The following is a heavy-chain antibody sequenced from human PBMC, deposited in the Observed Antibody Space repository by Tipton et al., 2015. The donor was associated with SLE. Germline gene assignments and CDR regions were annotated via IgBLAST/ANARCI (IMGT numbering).Heavy chain of an antibody. D-gene: IGHD4-23*01. Sequence: LRLSCAVYGGSFSGYYWSWIRQPPGKGLEWIGEINHSGSTNYNPSLKSRITISVDTSKNQFSLKLSSVTAADTAVYYCARVTTVEPWLEYWGQGTLVTVSS. J-gene: IGHJ4*02. CDR1: GGSFSGYY. CDR3: ARVTTVEPWLEY. CDR2: INHSGST. V-gene: IGHV4-34*01.